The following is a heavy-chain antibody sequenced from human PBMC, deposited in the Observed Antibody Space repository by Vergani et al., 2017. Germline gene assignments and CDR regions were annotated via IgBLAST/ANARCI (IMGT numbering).Heavy chain of an antibody. CDR3: ARTDIVATDLPTKYYYYGMAV. J-gene: IGHJ6*02. D-gene: IGHD5-12*01. CDR2: ISGSGGST. CDR1: GFTFSSYA. V-gene: IGHV3-23*01. Sequence: EVQLLESGGGLVQPGGSLRLSCAASGFTFSSYAMSWVRQAPGKGLEWVSAISGSGGSTYYADSVKGRFTISRDNSKNTLYLQMNSLRAEEAAVYYCARTDIVATDLPTKYYYYGMAVWGQGTTVTVSS.